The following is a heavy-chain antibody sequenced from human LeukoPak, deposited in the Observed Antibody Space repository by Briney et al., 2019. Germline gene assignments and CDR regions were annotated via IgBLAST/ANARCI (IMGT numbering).Heavy chain of an antibody. CDR1: GFTFSSYS. V-gene: IGHV3-48*01. Sequence: PGGSLRLSCAASGFTFSSYSMNWVRQAPGKGLEWVSYISSSSSTIYYAGFVKGRFTSSRDNAKNSLYLQMNSLRAEDTAVYYCARDTRDFWSGYYYGMDVWGQGTTVTVSS. CDR2: ISSSSSTI. J-gene: IGHJ6*02. CDR3: ARDTRDFWSGYYYGMDV. D-gene: IGHD3-3*01.